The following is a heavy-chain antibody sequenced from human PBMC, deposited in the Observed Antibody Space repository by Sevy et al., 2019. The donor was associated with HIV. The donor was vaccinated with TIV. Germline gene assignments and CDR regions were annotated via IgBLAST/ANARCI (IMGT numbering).Heavy chain of an antibody. CDR2: ISSSSSYI. Sequence: GGSLRLSCAASGFTFSSYSMNWVRQAPGKGLEWVSSISSSSSYIYYADSVKGRFTISRDNAKNSLYLQMNSLRAEDTAVYYCARESLEYSSSSVWFDPWGQGTLVTVSS. CDR1: GFTFSSYS. J-gene: IGHJ5*02. V-gene: IGHV3-21*01. D-gene: IGHD6-6*01. CDR3: ARESLEYSSSSVWFDP.